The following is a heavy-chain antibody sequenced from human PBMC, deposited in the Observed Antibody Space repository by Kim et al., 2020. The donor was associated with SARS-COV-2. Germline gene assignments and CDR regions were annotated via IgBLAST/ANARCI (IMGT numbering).Heavy chain of an antibody. J-gene: IGHJ6*02. CDR2: ISGDGGST. V-gene: IGHV3-43*02. CDR3: AKGGYIADAKKSFQYYYYGMDV. CDR1: GFTFDDYA. Sequence: GGSLRLSCAASGFTFDDYAMHWVRQAPGKGLEWVSLISGDGGSTYYADSVKGRFTISRDNSKNSLYLQMNSLRTEDTALYYCAKGGYIADAKKSFQYYYYGMDVWGQGTTVTVSS. D-gene: IGHD6-13*01.